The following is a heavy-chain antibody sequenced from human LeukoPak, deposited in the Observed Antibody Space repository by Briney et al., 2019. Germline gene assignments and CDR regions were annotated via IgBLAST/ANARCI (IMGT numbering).Heavy chain of an antibody. V-gene: IGHV4-59*01. D-gene: IGHD3-3*01. CDR3: ARESGSFFDY. Sequence: PSETLSLTCTVSGGSISSYYWSWIRQPPGKGLECIGYIYNSGSTNYNPSLKSRVTIPIDTSKNQFSLKLSSVTAADTAVYYCARESGSFFDYWGQGTLVTVSS. CDR2: IYNSGST. CDR1: GGSISSYY. J-gene: IGHJ4*02.